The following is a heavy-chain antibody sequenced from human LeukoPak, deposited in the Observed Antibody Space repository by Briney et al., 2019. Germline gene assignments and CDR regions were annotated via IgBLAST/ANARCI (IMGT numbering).Heavy chain of an antibody. CDR1: GYTLTELS. CDR2: FDPEDGET. V-gene: IGHV1-24*01. Sequence: ASVKVSCKVSGYTLTELSMHWVRQAPGKGLEWMGGFDPEDGETIYAQKFQGGVTMTEDTSTDTAYMELSSLRSEDTAVYYCATAPGYYDSSGYLYNWFDPWGQGTLVTVSS. J-gene: IGHJ5*02. CDR3: ATAPGYYDSSGYLYNWFDP. D-gene: IGHD3-22*01.